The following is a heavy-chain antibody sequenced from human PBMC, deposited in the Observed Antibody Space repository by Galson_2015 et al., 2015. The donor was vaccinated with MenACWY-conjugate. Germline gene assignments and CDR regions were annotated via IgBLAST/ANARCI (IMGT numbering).Heavy chain of an antibody. J-gene: IGHJ4*02. CDR3: ATARRSSISNSGDYSSFDY. Sequence: SVKVSCKASGYTFTDYYMHWVRQAPGQGLEWMGWINPNNGGTNYAQNFQGWVTMTRDTSISTAYMELSRLRSDDTAVYFCATARRSSISNSGDYSSFDYWGQGTLVTVSS. V-gene: IGHV1-2*04. CDR1: GYTFTDYY. D-gene: IGHD4-17*01. CDR2: INPNNGGT.